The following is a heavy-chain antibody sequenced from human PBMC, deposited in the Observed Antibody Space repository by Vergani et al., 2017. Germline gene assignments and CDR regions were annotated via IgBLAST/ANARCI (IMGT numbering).Heavy chain of an antibody. CDR2: ISGNNDDV. CDR1: GITFWKFG. J-gene: IGHJ3*01. Sequence: EVDLVESGGGLAQPGGSLRLSCEASGITFWKFGMHWVRQGPGKGLEWVSSISGNNDDVYYADSVKGRFTISRDNAKNSLYLDMSSLRAEDTAVYYCVRDVRVSRTWGQGTLVAVSS. CDR3: VRDVRVSRT. V-gene: IGHV3-21*01.